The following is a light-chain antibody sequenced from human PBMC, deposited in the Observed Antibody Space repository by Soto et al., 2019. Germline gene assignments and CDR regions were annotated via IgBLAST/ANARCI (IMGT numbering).Light chain of an antibody. J-gene: IGKJ5*01. Sequence: NVLTQSPGTLSLSPGERATLSCRASQTVSGSYVAWYQQKPGQTPRLLIYGASSRATGIPDRFSGSGSGTDFTLTISRLEPEDFAVYYCQQRSKWPPEVTFGQGTRLEIK. CDR1: QTVSGSY. CDR3: QQRSKWPPEVT. V-gene: IGKV3D-20*02. CDR2: GAS.